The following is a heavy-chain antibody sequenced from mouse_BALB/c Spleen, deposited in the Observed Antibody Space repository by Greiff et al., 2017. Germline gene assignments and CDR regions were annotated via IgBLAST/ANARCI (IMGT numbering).Heavy chain of an antibody. V-gene: IGHV5-17*02. CDR2: ISSGSSTI. CDR1: GFTFSSFG. J-gene: IGHJ2*01. Sequence: EVMLVESGGGLVQPGGSRKLSCAASGFTFSSFGMHWVRQAPEKGLEWVAYISSGSSTIYYADTVKGRFTISRDNPKNTLFLQMTSLRSEDTAMYYCARGTTVVRAGPYFDYWGQGTTRTVSS. CDR3: ARGTTVVRAGPYFDY. D-gene: IGHD1-1*01.